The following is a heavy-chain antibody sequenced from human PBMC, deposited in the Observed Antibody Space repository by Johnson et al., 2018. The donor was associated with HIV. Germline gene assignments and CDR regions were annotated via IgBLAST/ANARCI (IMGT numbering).Heavy chain of an antibody. V-gene: IGHV3-74*02. CDR2: INSAGSST. CDR1: GFTFSSYW. J-gene: IGHJ3*02. D-gene: IGHD7-27*01. CDR3: ARWKWGSASCDI. Sequence: VQLVESGGGLVQPGGSLRLSCAASGFTFSSYWMHWVRQAPGKGLLWVSRINSAGSSTGYADSVKGRFTISRDNAKNTLYLQMNSLRAEDTAVYYCARWKWGSASCDIWGQGTMVTVSS.